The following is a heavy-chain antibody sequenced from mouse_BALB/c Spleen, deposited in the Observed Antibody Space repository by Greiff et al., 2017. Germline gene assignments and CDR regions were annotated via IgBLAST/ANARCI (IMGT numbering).Heavy chain of an antibody. V-gene: IGHV2-9*02. J-gene: IGHJ3*01. D-gene: IGHD2-4*01. CDR3: ARSDYDYDGTAFAY. CDR2: IWAGGST. CDR1: GFSLTSYG. Sequence: VNVVESGPGLVAPSQSLSITCTVSGFSLTSYGVHWVRQPPGKGLEWLGVIWAGGSTNYNSALMSRLSISKDNSKSQVFLKMNSLQTDDTAMYYCARSDYDYDGTAFAYWGQGTLVTVSA.